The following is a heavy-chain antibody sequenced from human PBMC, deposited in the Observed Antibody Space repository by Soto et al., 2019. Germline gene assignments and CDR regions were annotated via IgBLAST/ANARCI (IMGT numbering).Heavy chain of an antibody. D-gene: IGHD4-17*01. CDR2: IYDSGST. CDR1: GGSISTTNYY. J-gene: IGHJ2*01. CDR3: ARRGDYDWYFDL. Sequence: QLQLQESGPGLVKPSETLSLTCTIAGGSISTTNYYWGWIRQPPGKGLEWIGTIYDSGSTYYNPCLKSRGTISVDQSKNQLSLKLSSVTAADTAVYYCARRGDYDWYFDLWGRGTLVTVSS. V-gene: IGHV4-39*01.